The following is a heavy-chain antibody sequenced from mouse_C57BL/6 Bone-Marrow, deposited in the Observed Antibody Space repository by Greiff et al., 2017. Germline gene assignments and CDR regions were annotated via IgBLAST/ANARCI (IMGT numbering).Heavy chain of an antibody. CDR2: ISSGSSTI. CDR1: GFTFSDYG. D-gene: IGHD1-1*01. V-gene: IGHV5-17*01. CDR3: ARASVVGDAKDY. J-gene: IGHJ4*01. Sequence: EVQLVESGGGLVKPGGSLKLSCAASGFTFSDYGMHWVRQAPEKGLEWVAYISSGSSTIYYADTVKGRFTISRDNAKNTLFLQMTSLRSEDTAMYYCARASVVGDAKDYWGQGTSVTVSS.